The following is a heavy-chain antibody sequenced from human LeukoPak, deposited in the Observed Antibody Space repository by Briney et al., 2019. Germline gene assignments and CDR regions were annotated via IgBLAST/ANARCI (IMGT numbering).Heavy chain of an antibody. CDR3: AKDTYSSSPYYFDY. J-gene: IGHJ4*02. CDR1: GFTFNNYA. Sequence: PGGSLRLSCAAAGFTFNNYAMSWVRQAPGKGLKWVSGISSGGSTYYADSVKGRFTISRDNSKNTLFPQMNSLRAEDTAVYYCAKDTYSSSPYYFDYWGQGTLVTVSS. CDR2: ISSGGST. V-gene: IGHV3-23*01. D-gene: IGHD6-6*01.